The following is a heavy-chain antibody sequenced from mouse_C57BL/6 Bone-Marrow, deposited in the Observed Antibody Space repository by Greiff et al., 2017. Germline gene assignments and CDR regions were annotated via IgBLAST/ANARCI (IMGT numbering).Heavy chain of an antibody. Sequence: EVMLVESGGDLVKPGGSLKLSCAASGFTFSSYGMSWVRQTPDKRLEWVATISSGGSYTYYPDSVKGRFTISRDNAKNTLYLQMSSLKSEDTAMYYCAKQKRGYYYPYWGQGTTLTVSS. CDR1: GFTFSSYG. D-gene: IGHD1-1*01. CDR3: AKQKRGYYYPY. J-gene: IGHJ2*01. CDR2: ISSGGSYT. V-gene: IGHV5-6*01.